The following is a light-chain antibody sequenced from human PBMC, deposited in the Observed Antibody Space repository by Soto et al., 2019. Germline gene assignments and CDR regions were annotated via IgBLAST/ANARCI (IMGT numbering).Light chain of an antibody. CDR1: NIGGKN. Sequence: SYELTQPPSVSVAPGQTATVSCGGNNIGGKNVHWYQQKPGQAPVLVVYDDSDRPSGIPERFSGSNSGNMATLTISRVEAGDEADYYCGSWDSSLSAYVFGTGTKVTVL. V-gene: IGLV3-21*02. J-gene: IGLJ1*01. CDR2: DDS. CDR3: GSWDSSLSAYV.